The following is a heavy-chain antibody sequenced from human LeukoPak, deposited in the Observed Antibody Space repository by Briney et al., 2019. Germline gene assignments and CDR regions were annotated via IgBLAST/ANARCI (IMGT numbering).Heavy chain of an antibody. CDR3: ARGPRATATQAFDI. CDR2: IYTTGST. D-gene: IGHD2-15*01. V-gene: IGHV4-4*07. Sequence: GRIYTTGSTNYNPSLNSRVTMSVDTSKNQFSLKLNSVTAADTAVYYCARGPRATATQAFDIWGQGTMVTVSS. J-gene: IGHJ3*02.